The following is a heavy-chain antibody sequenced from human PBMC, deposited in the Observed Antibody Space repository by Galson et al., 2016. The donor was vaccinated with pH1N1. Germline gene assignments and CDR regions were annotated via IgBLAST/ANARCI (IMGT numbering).Heavy chain of an antibody. D-gene: IGHD1-1*01. CDR1: GFSFSSYW. CDR2: INSDGSST. Sequence: SLRLSCAASGFSFSSYWMHWVRQVPGKGLVWVSRINSDGSSTSYADSVKGRFTISRDNAKNTLYLQMDNLRAEDTAVYFCARARLFTTGDPTGYFDYWGQGTLVTASS. V-gene: IGHV3-74*01. CDR3: ARARLFTTGDPTGYFDY. J-gene: IGHJ4*02.